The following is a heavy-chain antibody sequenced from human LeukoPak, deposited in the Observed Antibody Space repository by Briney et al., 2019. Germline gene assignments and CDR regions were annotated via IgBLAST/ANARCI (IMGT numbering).Heavy chain of an antibody. CDR3: AKDLYYYGSGSLYYMDV. J-gene: IGHJ6*03. V-gene: IGHV3-53*05. Sequence: GGSLRLSCAASGFIVSSNYMSWVRQAPGKGLEWVSVIYSDGSTYYADSVKGRFTISRDNSKHTLYLQMNSLRAEDTAVYYCAKDLYYYGSGSLYYMDVWGKGTTVTISS. CDR2: IYSDGST. CDR1: GFIVSSNY. D-gene: IGHD3-10*01.